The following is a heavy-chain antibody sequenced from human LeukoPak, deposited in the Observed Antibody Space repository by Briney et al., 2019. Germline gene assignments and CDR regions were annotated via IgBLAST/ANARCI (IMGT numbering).Heavy chain of an antibody. V-gene: IGHV3-30*03. J-gene: IGHJ5*02. CDR3: ARDHQLQNGNWFDP. D-gene: IGHD2-2*01. Sequence: GRSLRLSCAASGFTFRSYGMRRVRQAPGKGLEWGAAISYDGSNKYYADSVKGRFSVSRDNSKNTLYLQMNSLRPEDTAVYYCARDHQLQNGNWFDPWGQGTLVTVS. CDR2: ISYDGSNK. CDR1: GFTFRSYG.